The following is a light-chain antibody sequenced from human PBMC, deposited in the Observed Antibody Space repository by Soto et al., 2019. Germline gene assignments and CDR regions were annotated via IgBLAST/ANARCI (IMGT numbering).Light chain of an antibody. CDR1: QSLSSN. CDR2: DTS. CDR3: LEYKKWPLT. Sequence: IVMGESPAIMSVSPGERATLSCRASQSLSSNLAWYQQKPGQAPRLLIYDTSTRATGIPARFSGSGSGTEFTLTISSLQSEDFAVYYCLEYKKWPLTFGGGTKVDIK. V-gene: IGKV3-15*01. J-gene: IGKJ4*01.